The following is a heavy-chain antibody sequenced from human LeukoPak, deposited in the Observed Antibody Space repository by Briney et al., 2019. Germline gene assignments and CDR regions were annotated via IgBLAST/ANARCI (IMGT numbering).Heavy chain of an antibody. D-gene: IGHD1-1*01. CDR2: MRYDGSNK. J-gene: IGHJ4*02. V-gene: IGHV3-30*02. Sequence: GGSLRLSCAASGFTFSSYGMHWVRQAPGKGLEWVAFMRYDGSNKYYADSVKGRFTISRDNSKNTLYLQMNSLRAEDTAVYYCAKDRVGHWNDAGFDYWGQGTLVTVSS. CDR3: AKDRVGHWNDAGFDY. CDR1: GFTFSSYG.